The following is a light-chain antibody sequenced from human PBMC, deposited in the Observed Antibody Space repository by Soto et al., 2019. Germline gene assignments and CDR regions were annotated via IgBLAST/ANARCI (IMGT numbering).Light chain of an antibody. CDR2: EVT. Sequence: QSALTQPPSASGSPGQSVTISCTGTSSDVGAYNYVSWYQQHPGKAPKLIIYEVTKRPSGVPDRFSGSKSGNTASLTVSGLQADDEADYYCSSYAGSNTNVVFGGGTKLTV. J-gene: IGLJ2*01. CDR3: SSYAGSNTNVV. V-gene: IGLV2-8*01. CDR1: SSDVGAYNY.